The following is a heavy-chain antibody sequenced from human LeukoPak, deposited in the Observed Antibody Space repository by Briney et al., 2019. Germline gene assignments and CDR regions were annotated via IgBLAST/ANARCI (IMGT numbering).Heavy chain of an antibody. J-gene: IGHJ4*02. D-gene: IGHD2-2*01. V-gene: IGHV3-74*01. CDR1: GFTFSSYW. CDR2: INTDGRSV. Sequence: GGSLRLSCAASGFTFSSYWMHWVRQAPGKGLVWVSRINTDGRSVTYAELVKGRFTIPRDNAKNTLYLQMNSLRAEDTAVYYCLRTTLGPAGAIDYWGQGTLVAVSS. CDR3: LRTTLGPAGAIDY.